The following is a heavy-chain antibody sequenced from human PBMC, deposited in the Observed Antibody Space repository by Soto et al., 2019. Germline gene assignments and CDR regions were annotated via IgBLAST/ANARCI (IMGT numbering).Heavy chain of an antibody. Sequence: SETLSLTCTVSGGSISSYYWSWIRQPPGKGLEWIGYIYYSGSTNYNPSLKSRVTISVDTSKNQFSLKLSSVTAADTAVYYCARLLGYCSSTSCYNWFDPWGQGTLVTVSS. D-gene: IGHD2-2*01. V-gene: IGHV4-59*08. CDR3: ARLLGYCSSTSCYNWFDP. CDR2: IYYSGST. CDR1: GGSISSYY. J-gene: IGHJ5*02.